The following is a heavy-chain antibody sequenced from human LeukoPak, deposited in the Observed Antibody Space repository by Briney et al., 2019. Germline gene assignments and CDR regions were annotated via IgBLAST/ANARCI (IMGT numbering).Heavy chain of an antibody. CDR1: GGSISSSSYY. J-gene: IGHJ4*02. D-gene: IGHD2-2*01. CDR3: ASAVDQLLTGGTYYFDY. Sequence: PSETLSLTCTVSGGSISSSSYYWGWIRQPPGKGLEWIGSIYYSGSTYYNPSLKSRVTISVDTSKNQFSLTLSSVTAADTAVYYCASAVDQLLTGGTYYFDYWGQGTLVTVSS. V-gene: IGHV4-39*07. CDR2: IYYSGST.